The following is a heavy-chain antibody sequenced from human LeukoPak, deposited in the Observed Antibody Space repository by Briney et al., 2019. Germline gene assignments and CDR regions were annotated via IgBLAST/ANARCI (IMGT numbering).Heavy chain of an antibody. J-gene: IGHJ4*02. CDR3: ARDVDPYKYGLMFDS. CDR1: GFTFDDHG. D-gene: IGHD5-18*01. V-gene: IGHV3-23*01. CDR2: ISGGGENE. Sequence: GGSLRLSCAASGFTFDDHGMSWVRQDPGKGLEWVSTISGGGENEHYADSVKGRFTISRDNSKNILYVQMNSLSPEDTAIYYCARDVDPYKYGLMFDSWGQGTLVTVSS.